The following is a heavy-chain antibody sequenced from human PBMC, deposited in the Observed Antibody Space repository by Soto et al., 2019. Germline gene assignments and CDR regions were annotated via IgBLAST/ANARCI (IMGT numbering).Heavy chain of an antibody. V-gene: IGHV3-23*01. D-gene: IGHD3-9*01. CDR3: AKVVKYDVLTGYYKGPDYYGMDV. CDR1: GFTFSIYS. Sequence: PGGSLRLSCAASGFTFSIYSMNWVRQAPGKGLGWVSLISGSGGSTHYADSVEGRFTISRDNSKNTLYLEMDSLRAEDTAVYYCAKVVKYDVLTGYYKGPDYYGMDVWGQGTTVTVSS. J-gene: IGHJ6*02. CDR2: ISGSGGST.